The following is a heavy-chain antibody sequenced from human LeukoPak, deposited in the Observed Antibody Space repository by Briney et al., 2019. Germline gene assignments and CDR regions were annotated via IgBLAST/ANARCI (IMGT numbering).Heavy chain of an antibody. D-gene: IGHD2-2*01. J-gene: IGHJ4*02. Sequence: GGSLRLSCAASGFTFSSYAMSWVRQAPGKGLEWVSVIYSGGSTYYADSVKGRFTISRDNAKNTLYLQMNSLRAEDTAVYYCARDCSSTSCYAPDYWGQGTLVTVSS. V-gene: IGHV3-66*01. CDR2: IYSGGST. CDR1: GFTFSSYA. CDR3: ARDCSSTSCYAPDY.